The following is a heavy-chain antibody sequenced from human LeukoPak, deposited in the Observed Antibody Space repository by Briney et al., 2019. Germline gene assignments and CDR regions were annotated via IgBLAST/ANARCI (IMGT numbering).Heavy chain of an antibody. CDR1: GYTFTNYY. V-gene: IGHV1-46*01. D-gene: IGHD2-15*01. CDR2: INPSDGKT. Sequence: ASVKVSCKASGYTFTNYYMHWVRQAPGQGLEWMGIINPSDGKTSYAQKFQGRVTMTRDTSTSTVYMELSSLRSEDTAVYYCARDRRYCSGGSCNYYYMDVWGKGTTVTISS. CDR3: ARDRRYCSGGSCNYYYMDV. J-gene: IGHJ6*03.